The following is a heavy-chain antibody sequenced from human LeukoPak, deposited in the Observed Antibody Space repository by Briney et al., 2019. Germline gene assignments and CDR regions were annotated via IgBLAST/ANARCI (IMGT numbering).Heavy chain of an antibody. Sequence: PGRSLRLSCAASGFTFSSYAMHWVRQAPGKGLEWVAVISYDGSNKYYADSVKGRFTISRDNSKNTLYLQMNSLRAEDTAVYYCAKDSYSSGWSAEYFQHWGQGTLVTVSS. CDR2: ISYDGSNK. J-gene: IGHJ1*01. D-gene: IGHD6-19*01. CDR3: AKDSYSSGWSAEYFQH. V-gene: IGHV3-30-3*01. CDR1: GFTFSSYA.